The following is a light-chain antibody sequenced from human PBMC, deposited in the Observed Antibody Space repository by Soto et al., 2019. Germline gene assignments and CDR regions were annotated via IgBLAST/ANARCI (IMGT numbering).Light chain of an antibody. CDR3: NSYTGSSTRFV. CDR1: SSDVGAYNY. V-gene: IGLV2-14*01. Sequence: HSVLTQPASVSGSPGQSVTISCTGTSSDVGAYNYVSWYQQHPGKAPKLMIYEVSNRPSGVSNRFSGSKSGNTASLTISGLQAEDEADYYCNSYTGSSTRFVFGTGTKLTVL. J-gene: IGLJ1*01. CDR2: EVS.